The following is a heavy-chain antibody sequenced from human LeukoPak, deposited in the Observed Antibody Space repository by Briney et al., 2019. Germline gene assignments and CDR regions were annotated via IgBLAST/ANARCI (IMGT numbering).Heavy chain of an antibody. J-gene: IGHJ3*01. CDR2: VSGSGTDT. CDR1: GFSFSSYA. D-gene: IGHD3-10*01. CDR3: AKRKFYGSGSVFVSHAFDF. V-gene: IGHV3-23*01. Sequence: PGGSLRLSCAASGFSFSSYAMSWVRQTPGKGLDWVSAVSGSGTDTFYDSSVKGRFTISRDNSKNTLYLQMNDLRAEDTAIYYCAKRKFYGSGSVFVSHAFDFWGQGTMVTVSS.